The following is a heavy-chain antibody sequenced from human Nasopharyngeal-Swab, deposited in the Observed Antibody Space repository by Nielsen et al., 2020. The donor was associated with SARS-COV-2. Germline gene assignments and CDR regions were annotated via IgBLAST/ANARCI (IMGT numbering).Heavy chain of an antibody. CDR1: GFTFSTSV. V-gene: IGHV3-23*01. CDR3: AKGSAAARPYYFDY. D-gene: IGHD6-6*01. CDR2: ISGAGTST. Sequence: GGSLRLSCAASGFTFSTSVMSCVRQAPGEGLEWVSAISGAGTSTYYADSVKGRLTISRDNSKNTLYLQLNSLRVEDTAVYYCAKGSAAARPYYFDYWGQGILVTVSS. J-gene: IGHJ4*02.